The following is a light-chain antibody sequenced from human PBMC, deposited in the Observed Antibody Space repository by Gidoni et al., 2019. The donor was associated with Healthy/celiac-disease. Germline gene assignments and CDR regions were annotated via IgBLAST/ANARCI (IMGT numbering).Light chain of an antibody. Sequence: EIVWTQSQATLPSSLGDRATLSCRAIQSVSSYLAWYQQKPGQAPWLLIYDASNRATGTPARFSGSGSGTDSTLTINSLEPEDFAVYFCQRLSNWPPYTFGQGTKLEIK. CDR1: QSVSSY. CDR3: QRLSNWPPYT. CDR2: DAS. J-gene: IGKJ2*01. V-gene: IGKV3-11*01.